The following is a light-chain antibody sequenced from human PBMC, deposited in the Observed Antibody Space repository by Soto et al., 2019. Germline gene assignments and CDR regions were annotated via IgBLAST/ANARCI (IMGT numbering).Light chain of an antibody. V-gene: IGLV1-40*01. CDR1: SSNIGAGYE. CDR3: QSYDNSLSGSYV. J-gene: IGLJ1*01. CDR2: EDT. Sequence: QPVLTQPPSVSGAPGERVTISCTGSSSNIGAGYEVHWYQQLPGTSPKLLIYEDTDRPSGVPDRFSGSKFGTSASLAITGLLAEDEADYYCQSYDNSLSGSYVFGTGTKLTVL.